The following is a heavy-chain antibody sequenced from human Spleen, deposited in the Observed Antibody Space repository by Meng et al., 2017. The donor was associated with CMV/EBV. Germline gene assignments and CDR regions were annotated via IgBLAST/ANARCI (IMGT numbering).Heavy chain of an antibody. CDR1: GGSISSYY. CDR2: IYYSGST. D-gene: IGHD1-26*01. V-gene: IGHV4-59*12. Sequence: SETLSLTCTVSGGSISSYYWSWIRQPPGKGLEWIGYIYYSGSTNYNPSLKSRVTILVDKSKNQFSLRLRSVTAADTAVYYCARDQVGATSTMDSSFYAMDVWGRGTTVTVSS. J-gene: IGHJ6*02. CDR3: ARDQVGATSTMDSSFYAMDV.